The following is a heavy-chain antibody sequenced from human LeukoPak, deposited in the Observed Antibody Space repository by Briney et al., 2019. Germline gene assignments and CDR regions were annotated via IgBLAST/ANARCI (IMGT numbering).Heavy chain of an antibody. Sequence: SVKVSCKASGGTFSSYTISWVRQAPGHGLEWMGRIIPILGIANYAQKSQGRVTITADKSTSTAYMELSSLRSEDTAVYYCARALGYYGSGSSNSFDPWGQGTLVTVSS. CDR1: GGTFSSYT. CDR2: IIPILGIA. V-gene: IGHV1-69*02. D-gene: IGHD3-10*01. J-gene: IGHJ5*02. CDR3: ARALGYYGSGSSNSFDP.